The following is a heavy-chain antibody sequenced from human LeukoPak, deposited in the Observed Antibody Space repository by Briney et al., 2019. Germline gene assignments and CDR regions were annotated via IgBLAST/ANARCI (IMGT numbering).Heavy chain of an antibody. V-gene: IGHV3-30-3*01. CDR1: GFTFSSYT. Sequence: PGGSLRLSCAASGFTFSSYTMHWVRQAPGKGLEWVAVISYDGSNKYYADSVKGRFTISRDNSKNTLYLQMNSLKPEDTAVYYCARPSGNYLEFWGQGTLVTVSS. D-gene: IGHD1-26*01. CDR3: ARPSGNYLEF. J-gene: IGHJ4*02. CDR2: ISYDGSNK.